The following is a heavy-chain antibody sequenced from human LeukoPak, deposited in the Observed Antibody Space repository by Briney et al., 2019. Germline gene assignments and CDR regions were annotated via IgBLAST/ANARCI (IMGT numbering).Heavy chain of an antibody. J-gene: IGHJ5*02. CDR3: ARGPGGYFDPFDP. CDR1: GGSISSYY. Sequence: PSETLFLTCTVSGGSISSYYWSWIRQPPGKGLEWIGYIYYSGSTNYNPSLKSRVTISVDTSKNQFSLKLSSVTAADTAVYYCARGPGGYFDPFDPWGQGTLVTVSS. CDR2: IYYSGST. V-gene: IGHV4-59*01. D-gene: IGHD3-9*01.